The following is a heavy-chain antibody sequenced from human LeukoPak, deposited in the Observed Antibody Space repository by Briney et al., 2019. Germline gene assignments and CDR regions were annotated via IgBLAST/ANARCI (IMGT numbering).Heavy chain of an antibody. CDR3: ARAPLLTIFGVVTPPGMDV. CDR1: GGSIRSYY. CDR2: IYYSGST. V-gene: IGHV4-59*08. J-gene: IGHJ6*02. D-gene: IGHD3-3*01. Sequence: SETLSLTCTVSGGSIRSYYWSWIRQPPGKGLEWIGYIYYSGSTNYNPSLKSRVTISVDTSKNQFSLKLSSVTAADTAVYYCARAPLLTIFGVVTPPGMDVWGQGTTVTVSS.